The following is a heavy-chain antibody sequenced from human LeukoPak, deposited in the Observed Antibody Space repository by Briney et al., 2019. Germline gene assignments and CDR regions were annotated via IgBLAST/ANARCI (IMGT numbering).Heavy chain of an antibody. J-gene: IGHJ4*02. CDR3: ARDRGGYYDFWSGYYGIDY. CDR2: INPSGGST. V-gene: IGHV1-46*01. D-gene: IGHD3-3*01. CDR1: GYTFTSYY. Sequence: ASVKVSCKASGYTFTSYYMHWVRQAPGQGLEWMGIINPSGGSTSYAQKLQGRVTMTRGTSTSTVYMELSSLRSEDTAVYYCARDRGGYYDFWSGYYGIDYWGQGTRVTVSS.